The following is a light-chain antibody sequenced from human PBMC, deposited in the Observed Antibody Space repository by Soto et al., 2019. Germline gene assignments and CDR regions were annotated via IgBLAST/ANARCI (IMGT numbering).Light chain of an antibody. J-gene: IGLJ1*01. Sequence: QSVLTQPASGSGSRGQSITISCTGTSSDIGGYNYVSWFQQHPGKAPKVMIYEVTNRPSGVSNRFSGSKSGNTASLTISGLQAEDEADYYCSSYTSSSTLVFGSGTKVTVL. CDR1: SSDIGGYNY. CDR3: SSYTSSSTLV. V-gene: IGLV2-14*01. CDR2: EVT.